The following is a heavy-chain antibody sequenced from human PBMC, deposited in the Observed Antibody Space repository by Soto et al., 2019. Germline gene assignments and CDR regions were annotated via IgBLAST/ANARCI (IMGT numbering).Heavy chain of an antibody. V-gene: IGHV3-23*01. Sequence: PGGSLRLSCAASGFTFSSYGMSWVRQAPGKGLEWVSAISGSGGSTYYADSVKGRFTTSRDNSKNTPYLQMSSLRAEDTAVYYCAKVSGKKSGYRIKHQTFDYWGQGTLVTVSS. CDR1: GFTFSSYG. CDR3: AKVSGKKSGYRIKHQTFDY. CDR2: ISGSGGST. D-gene: IGHD3-3*01. J-gene: IGHJ4*02.